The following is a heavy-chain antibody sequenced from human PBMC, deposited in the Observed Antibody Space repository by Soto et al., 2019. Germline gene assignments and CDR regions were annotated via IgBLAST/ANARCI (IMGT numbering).Heavy chain of an antibody. V-gene: IGHV4-4*07. D-gene: IGHD3-3*01. CDR3: ARVLARWGGYPSDAFDT. CDR1: VGSISSYY. CDR2: IYTSGST. Sequence: SETLSLTCTVSVGSISSYYWSWIRQPAGKVLEWIGRIYTSGSTNYNPSLKSRVTMSVDTSKNQFSLKLSSVTAADTAVYYCARVLARWGGYPSDAFDTWGQGTMVTASS. J-gene: IGHJ3*02.